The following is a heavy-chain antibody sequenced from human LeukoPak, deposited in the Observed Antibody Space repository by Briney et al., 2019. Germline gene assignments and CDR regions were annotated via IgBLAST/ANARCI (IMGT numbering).Heavy chain of an antibody. CDR2: IYHSGST. V-gene: IGHV4-38-2*02. D-gene: IGHD2-2*01. J-gene: IGHJ4*02. Sequence: SETLSLTCTVSGYSISSGYYWGWIRQPPGKGLECIGTIYHSGSTYYNPSLKSRVTISVDTSKNQFSLKLSSVTAADTAVYYCARGAEVPAAPDFFDYWGQGTLVTVSS. CDR3: ARGAEVPAAPDFFDY. CDR1: GYSISSGYY.